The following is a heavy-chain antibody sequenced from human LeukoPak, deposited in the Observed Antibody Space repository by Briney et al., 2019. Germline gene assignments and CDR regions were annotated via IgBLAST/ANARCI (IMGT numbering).Heavy chain of an antibody. Sequence: ASVTVSCKASGYTFTGYYMHWVRQAPGQGLEWMGWINPSSGGTNYAQKFQGRVTMTRDMSISTAYMELSRLRSDDTAVYYCARVVLYGSGRLSWPNYGMDVWGQGTTVTVSS. D-gene: IGHD3-10*01. CDR2: INPSSGGT. J-gene: IGHJ6*02. CDR3: ARVVLYGSGRLSWPNYGMDV. CDR1: GYTFTGYY. V-gene: IGHV1-2*02.